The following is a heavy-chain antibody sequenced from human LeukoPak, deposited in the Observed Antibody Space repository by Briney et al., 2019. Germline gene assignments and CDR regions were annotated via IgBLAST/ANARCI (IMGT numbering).Heavy chain of an antibody. D-gene: IGHD5-18*01. CDR3: ARDGGIGGYSYGFDAFDI. V-gene: IGHV1-69*05. CDR1: GGTFSSYA. J-gene: IGHJ3*02. Sequence: SVKVSCKASGGTFSSYAISWVRQAPRQGLEWMGRINPIFGTANYAQKFQGRVTITTDESTSTAYMELSSLRSEDTAVYYCARDGGIGGYSYGFDAFDIWGQGTMVTVSS. CDR2: INPIFGTA.